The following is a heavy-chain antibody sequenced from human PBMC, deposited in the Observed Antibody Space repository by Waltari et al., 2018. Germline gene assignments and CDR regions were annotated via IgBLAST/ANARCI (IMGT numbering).Heavy chain of an antibody. Sequence: QVQLQQWGAGLLKPSETLSLTCAVYGGSFSGYYWSWIRQPPGKGLEWIGEINHSGSTNYNPSLKSRVIISVDTSKNQFSLKLSSVTAADTAVYYCARRNTYYGFWSGSEDIWGQGTMVTVSS. CDR3: ARRNTYYGFWSGSEDI. D-gene: IGHD3-3*01. J-gene: IGHJ3*02. CDR2: INHSGST. CDR1: GGSFSGYY. V-gene: IGHV4-34*01.